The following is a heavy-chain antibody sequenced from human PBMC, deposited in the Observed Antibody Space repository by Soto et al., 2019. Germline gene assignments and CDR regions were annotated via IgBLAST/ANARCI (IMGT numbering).Heavy chain of an antibody. Sequence: SETLSLTCAVYGGSFSGYYWSWIRQPPGKGLEWIGEINHSGSTNYNPSLKSRVTISVDTSKNQFSLKLSSVTAADTAVYYCARGRAYYDFWSGYSRPARYYYYMDVWGKGTTVTVSS. CDR2: INHSGST. CDR1: GGSFSGYY. V-gene: IGHV4-34*01. D-gene: IGHD3-3*01. CDR3: ARGRAYYDFWSGYSRPARYYYYMDV. J-gene: IGHJ6*03.